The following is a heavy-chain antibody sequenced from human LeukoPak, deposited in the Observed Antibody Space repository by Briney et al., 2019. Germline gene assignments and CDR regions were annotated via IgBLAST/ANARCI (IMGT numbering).Heavy chain of an antibody. CDR3: ARRGAVAGTTDY. D-gene: IGHD6-19*01. V-gene: IGHV3-21*01. CDR1: GFTFSSYS. J-gene: IGHJ4*02. Sequence: GGSLRLSCAASGFTFSSYSMNWVRQAPGKGLKWVSSISSSSSYIYYADSVKGRFTISRDNAKNSLYLQMNSLRAEDTAVYYCARRGAVAGTTDYWGQGTLVTVSS. CDR2: ISSSSSYI.